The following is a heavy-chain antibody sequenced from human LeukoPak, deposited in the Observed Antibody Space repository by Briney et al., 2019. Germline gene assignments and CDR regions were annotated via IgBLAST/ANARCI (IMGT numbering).Heavy chain of an antibody. CDR1: GYTFTSYG. V-gene: IGHV1-18*01. D-gene: IGHD3-10*01. J-gene: IGHJ3*02. CDR2: ISGYNGNT. CDR3: ARDWGLLWFGELTDYVVAFDI. Sequence: ASVKVSCKASGYTFTSYGISWVRQAPGQGLEWMGWISGYNGNTNYAQKLQGRVTMTTDTSTSTAYMELGSLRSDDTVVYYCARDWGLLWFGELTDYVVAFDIWGQGTMVSVSS.